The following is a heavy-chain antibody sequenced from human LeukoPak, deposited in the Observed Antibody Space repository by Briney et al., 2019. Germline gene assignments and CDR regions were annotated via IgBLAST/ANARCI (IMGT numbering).Heavy chain of an antibody. D-gene: IGHD3-10*01. CDR2: ISSSSSTI. CDR3: ARGMSYFGLGTYYNAFDY. Sequence: PGGCLRLACSASRLTFISDSRNWVRQAPGKGLGWGSYISSSSSTIYYAVSVKGRFTISRDNAKNSLYLQMNSLRDEDTAVYYCARGMSYFGLGTYYNAFDYWGQGTLVTVSS. J-gene: IGHJ4*02. CDR1: RLTFISDS. V-gene: IGHV3-48*02.